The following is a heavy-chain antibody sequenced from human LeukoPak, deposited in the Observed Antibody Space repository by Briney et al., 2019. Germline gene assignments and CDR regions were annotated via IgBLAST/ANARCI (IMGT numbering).Heavy chain of an antibody. CDR1: GFTFSSYA. J-gene: IGHJ4*02. Sequence: GGSLRLSCAASGFTFSSYAMSWVRQAPGKGLEWVSAISGSGGSTYYADSVKGRFTISRDNAKNSLYLQMNSLRAEDTAVYYCARDNWNDGGHFDYWGQGTLVTVSS. CDR3: ARDNWNDGGHFDY. D-gene: IGHD1-20*01. CDR2: ISGSGGST. V-gene: IGHV3-23*01.